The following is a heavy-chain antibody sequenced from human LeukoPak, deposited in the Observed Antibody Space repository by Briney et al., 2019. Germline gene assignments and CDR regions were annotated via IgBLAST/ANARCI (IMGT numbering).Heavy chain of an antibody. CDR1: GGTFSSYA. CDR2: IIPIFGTA. CDR3: ASTDDYVGATAFDY. J-gene: IGHJ4*02. V-gene: IGHV1-69*13. Sequence: SVKVSCKASGGTFSSYAISWVRQAPGQGLEWMGGIIPIFGTANYAQKFQGRVTITADESTSTAYMELSSLRSEDTAVYYCASTDDYVGATAFDYWGQGTLVTVSS. D-gene: IGHD1-26*01.